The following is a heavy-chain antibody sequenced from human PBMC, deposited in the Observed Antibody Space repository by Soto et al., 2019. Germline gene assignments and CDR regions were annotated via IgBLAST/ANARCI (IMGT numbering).Heavy chain of an antibody. CDR3: AREEQQLIPSGGMDV. D-gene: IGHD6-13*01. Sequence: GASVKVSCKASGYTFNNYGINWVRQAPGQGLEWMGWISAHNGNTNNAQKFQGRVTMTTDTSTRTAYVELRSLRSDDTAVYYCAREEQQLIPSGGMDVWGQGTTVTVSS. CDR2: ISAHNGNT. V-gene: IGHV1-18*01. CDR1: GYTFNNYG. J-gene: IGHJ6*02.